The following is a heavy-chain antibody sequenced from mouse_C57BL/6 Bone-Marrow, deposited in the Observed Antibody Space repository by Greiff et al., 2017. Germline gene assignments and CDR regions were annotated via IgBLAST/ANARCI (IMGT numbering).Heavy chain of an antibody. Sequence: VQLQQSGAELARPGASVKMSCKASGYTFTSYTMHWVKQRPGQGLEWIGYINPSSGYTKYNQKFKDKATLTADKSSSTAYMQLSSLTSADSAVYYCASLYYYGSSPWFDYWGQGTTLTVSS. CDR1: GYTFTSYT. V-gene: IGHV1-4*01. J-gene: IGHJ2*01. CDR3: ASLYYYGSSPWFDY. CDR2: INPSSGYT. D-gene: IGHD1-1*01.